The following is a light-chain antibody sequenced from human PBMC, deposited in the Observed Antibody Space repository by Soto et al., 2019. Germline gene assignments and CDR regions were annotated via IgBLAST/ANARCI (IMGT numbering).Light chain of an antibody. CDR2: GAS. CDR3: QQYATSPPT. Sequence: EIVMTQSPATLSVSPGERAILSCRASQSVSRSYLAWYQHKPGQAPRLLMYGASSRAIGIPDRFSGGGSGTDFTLTISRLEPEDFAVYYCQQYATSPPTFGQGTKVDIK. CDR1: QSVSRSY. J-gene: IGKJ1*01. V-gene: IGKV3-20*01.